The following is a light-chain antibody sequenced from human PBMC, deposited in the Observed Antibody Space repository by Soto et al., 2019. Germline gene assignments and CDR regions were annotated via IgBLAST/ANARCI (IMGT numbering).Light chain of an antibody. V-gene: IGKV4-1*01. Sequence: DIVMTQSPDSLAVSLGERATINCRSSQRVLYSSNNKNYLAWYQQKPRQPPKLLIYSASARESGVPDRFSGSGSGTDFTLTIGRLEPEDFAVYYCQRYGSSSYTFGQGTKVELK. J-gene: IGKJ2*01. CDR3: QRYGSSSYT. CDR2: SAS. CDR1: QRVLYSSNNKNY.